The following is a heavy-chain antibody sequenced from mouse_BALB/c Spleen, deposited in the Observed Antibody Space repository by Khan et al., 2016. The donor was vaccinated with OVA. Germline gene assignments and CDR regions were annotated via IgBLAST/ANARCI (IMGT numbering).Heavy chain of an antibody. CDR2: IYPGNGDT. D-gene: IGHD2-13*01. Sequence: QVQLQESGAELVRPGSSVKISCKASGYSFSRSWMNWVKQRPGQGLEWIGQIYPGNGDTNYNGKFKGKATLTADKSSSTAYMQLSSLTSEDSAVYCCARWGGDGFTYWGQGTLVTVSA. CDR1: GYSFSRSW. J-gene: IGHJ3*01. V-gene: IGHV1-82*01. CDR3: ARWGGDGFTY.